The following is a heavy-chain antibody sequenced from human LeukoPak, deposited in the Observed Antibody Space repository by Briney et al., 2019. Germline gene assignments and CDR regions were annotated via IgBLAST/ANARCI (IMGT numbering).Heavy chain of an antibody. CDR2: ISYDGSNK. D-gene: IGHD7-27*01. J-gene: IGHJ4*02. CDR3: ARLPTGDGDDY. CDR1: GFTFSSYA. V-gene: IGHV3-30-3*01. Sequence: GGSLRLSCAASGFTFSSYAMHWVRQAPGKGLEWVAVISYDGSNKYYADSVKGRFTFSRDNSKNTLYLQMNSLRAEDTAVYYCARLPTGDGDDYWGQGTLVTVSS.